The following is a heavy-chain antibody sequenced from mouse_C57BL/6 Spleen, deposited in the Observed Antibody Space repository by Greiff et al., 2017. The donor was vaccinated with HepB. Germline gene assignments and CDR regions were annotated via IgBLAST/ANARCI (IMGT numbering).Heavy chain of an antibody. V-gene: IGHV1-64*01. CDR2: IHPNSGST. CDR1: GYTFTSYW. J-gene: IGHJ3*01. CDR3: AREGYDFSFAY. Sequence: QVQLQQSGAELVKPGASVKLSCKASGYTFTSYWMHWVKQRPGQGLEWIGMIHPNSGSTNYNEKFKSKATLTVDKSSSTAYMQLSSLTSEDSAVYYCAREGYDFSFAYWGQGTLVTVSA. D-gene: IGHD2-4*01.